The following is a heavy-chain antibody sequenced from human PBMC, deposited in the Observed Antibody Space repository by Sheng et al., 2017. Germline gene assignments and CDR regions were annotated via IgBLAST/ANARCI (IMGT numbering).Heavy chain of an antibody. V-gene: IGHV3-74*01. CDR3: AREDYSKYGPAMDV. D-gene: IGHD4-4*01. CDR2: INRDGSNT. J-gene: IGHJ6*02. Sequence: EVQLVASGGGLVHPGGSLRLSCVASEFTFSNYWFHWVRQAPGEGLVWVSRINRDGSNTDYADSVKGRFTISRDNAKNTLHLQMNSLRGEDTAVYFCAREDYSKYGPAMDVWGQGTTVTVS. CDR1: EFTFSNYW.